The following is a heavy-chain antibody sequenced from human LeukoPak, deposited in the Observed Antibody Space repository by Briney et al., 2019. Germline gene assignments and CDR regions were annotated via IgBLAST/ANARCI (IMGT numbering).Heavy chain of an antibody. CDR3: AIAAAGTSQAYDACDI. D-gene: IGHD6-13*01. Sequence: SVKVSCKASGGTFSSYAISWVRQAPGQGLEWMGGIIPIFGTANYAQKFQGRVTITADESTSTAYMELSSLRSEDTAVYYCAIAAAGTSQAYDACDIWGQGTMVTVSS. CDR2: IIPIFGTA. J-gene: IGHJ3*02. V-gene: IGHV1-69*13. CDR1: GGTFSSYA.